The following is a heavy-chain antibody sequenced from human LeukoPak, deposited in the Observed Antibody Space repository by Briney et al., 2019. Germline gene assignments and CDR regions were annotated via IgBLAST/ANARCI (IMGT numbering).Heavy chain of an antibody. V-gene: IGHV4-39*07. Sequence: SETLSLTCTVSGGSISSSSYYWGWIRQPPGKGLEWIGSIYYSGSTYYNPSLKSRVTISVDTSKNQFSLKLSSVTAADTAVYYCARDYCSGGSCYSGSYGYWGQGTLVTVSS. J-gene: IGHJ4*02. CDR3: ARDYCSGGSCYSGSYGY. CDR1: GGSISSSSYY. D-gene: IGHD2-15*01. CDR2: IYYSGST.